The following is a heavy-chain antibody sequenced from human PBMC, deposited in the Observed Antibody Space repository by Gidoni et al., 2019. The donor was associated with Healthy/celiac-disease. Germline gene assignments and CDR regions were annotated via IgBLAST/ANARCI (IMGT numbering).Heavy chain of an antibody. CDR3: ARSISQQLIYYYMDV. J-gene: IGHJ6*03. CDR2: IIPILGIA. V-gene: IGHV1-69*04. CDR1: GGTFSSYA. D-gene: IGHD6-13*01. Sequence: QVQLVQSGAEVKKPGSSVKVSCKASGGTFSSYAISWVRQAPGQGLEWMGRIIPILGIANYAQKFQGRVTITADKSTSTAYMELSSLRSEDTAVYYCARSISQQLIYYYMDVWGKGTTVTVSS.